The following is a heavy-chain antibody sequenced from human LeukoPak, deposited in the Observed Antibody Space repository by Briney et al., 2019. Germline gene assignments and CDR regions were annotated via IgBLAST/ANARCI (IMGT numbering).Heavy chain of an antibody. J-gene: IGHJ4*02. V-gene: IGHV1-24*01. D-gene: IGHD2-2*01. CDR3: ATFQPHSPPADY. CDR1: GYTLTELS. Sequence: ASVKVSCKVSGYTLTELSMHWVRQAPGKGLQWMGSFDPEDGETTYAQKFQGRVTMTEDTSTDTAYMELSSLRSEDTAMYYCATFQPHSPPADYWGQGTLVTVSS. CDR2: FDPEDGET.